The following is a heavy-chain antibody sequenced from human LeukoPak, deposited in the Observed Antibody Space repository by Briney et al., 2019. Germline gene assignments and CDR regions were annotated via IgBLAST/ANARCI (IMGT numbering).Heavy chain of an antibody. CDR2: IYYSGST. J-gene: IGHJ6*03. CDR3: ARETRNQLWLHYYYYMDV. CDR1: GGSISSYY. V-gene: IGHV4-59*01. Sequence: PSETLSLTCTVSGGSISSYYWSWIRQPPGKGLEWIGYIYYSGSTNYNPPLKSRVTISVDTSKNQFSLKLSSVTAADTAVYYCARETRNQLWLHYYYYMDVWGKGTTVTVSS. D-gene: IGHD5-18*01.